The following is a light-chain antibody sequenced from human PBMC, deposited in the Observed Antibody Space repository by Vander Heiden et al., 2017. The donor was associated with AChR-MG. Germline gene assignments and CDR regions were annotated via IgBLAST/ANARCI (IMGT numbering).Light chain of an antibody. CDR3: QQDKTTGT. CDR1: QRISNW. J-gene: IGKJ1*01. Sequence: DIQVTQSPSSLSASVGDRVTITCRASQRISNWLAWYQQKPGKAPKLLIYDASSLESGVPSRFSGSGSGTEFTLTISRLQPDDFATYYCQQDKTTGTFGQGTRVEIK. CDR2: DAS. V-gene: IGKV1-5*01.